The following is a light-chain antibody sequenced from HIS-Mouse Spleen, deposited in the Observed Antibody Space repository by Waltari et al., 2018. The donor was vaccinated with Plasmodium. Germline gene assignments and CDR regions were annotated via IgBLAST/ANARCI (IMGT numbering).Light chain of an antibody. J-gene: IGLJ3*02. V-gene: IGLV3-10*01. Sequence: SYELTQPPSVSVSQGQTARITCSGDALPKKYGYWYQQKSGQAPVLVIYEDSKRPSGIPERFSGSSSGTMATLTISGAQVEDEADYYCYSTDSSGNHRVFGGGTKLTVL. CDR1: ALPKKY. CDR3: YSTDSSGNHRV. CDR2: EDS.